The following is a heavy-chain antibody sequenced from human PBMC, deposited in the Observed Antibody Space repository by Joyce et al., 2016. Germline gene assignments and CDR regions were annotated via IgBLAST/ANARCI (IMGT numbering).Heavy chain of an antibody. CDR1: GFTVSSNY. D-gene: IGHD4-17*01. Sequence: EVQLVESGGGLIQPGGSLRLSCVASGFTVSSNYMTWVRQAPGKGVEWVSVIYSGGSTDYADSVKGRFTISRDNTKNTLYLQMNSLRAEDTAVFYCVRGLYGDNYWYFDLWGRGTLVTVSS. CDR2: IYSGGST. J-gene: IGHJ2*01. V-gene: IGHV3-53*01. CDR3: VRGLYGDNYWYFDL.